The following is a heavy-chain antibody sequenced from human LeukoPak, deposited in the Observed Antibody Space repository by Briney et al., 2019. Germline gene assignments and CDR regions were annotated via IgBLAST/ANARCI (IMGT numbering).Heavy chain of an antibody. Sequence: GGSLRLSCAASGFTFSSDSMNWVRQAPGRGLEWISYISSRSSIIYNADSVKGRFTISRDNAKNSLYLQMNSLRAEDTAVYYCARGSRFGVVGRDAFDIWGQGTVVTVSS. CDR1: GFTFSSDS. V-gene: IGHV3-48*04. CDR3: ARGSRFGVVGRDAFDI. D-gene: IGHD3-3*01. CDR2: ISSRSSII. J-gene: IGHJ3*02.